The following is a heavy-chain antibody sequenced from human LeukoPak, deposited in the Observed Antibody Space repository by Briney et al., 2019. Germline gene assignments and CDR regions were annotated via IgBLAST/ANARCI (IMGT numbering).Heavy chain of an antibody. J-gene: IGHJ4*02. CDR3: AREDSSGFDY. Sequence: SETLSLTCTVSGGSISSYYWSWIRQPPGKGLEWIGYIYYSGSTNYNPSLKSRVTISVDTSKNQFSLKLSSVTAADTAMYYCAREDSSGFDYWGQGTLVTVSS. V-gene: IGHV4-59*01. CDR1: GGSISSYY. CDR2: IYYSGST. D-gene: IGHD6-19*01.